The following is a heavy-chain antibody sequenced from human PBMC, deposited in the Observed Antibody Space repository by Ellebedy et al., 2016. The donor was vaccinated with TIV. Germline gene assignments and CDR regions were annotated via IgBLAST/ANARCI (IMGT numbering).Heavy chain of an antibody. CDR1: GYTFTSLA. Sequence: AASVKVSCKASGYTFTSLAINWIRQAPGQGLEWMGWVSHKNEYRGYAQKFQGRVTMTWDIAISTVYVELSGLTSEDKAVDYGAGGVDEGVDYWGQGTLVTVSS. D-gene: IGHD3-3*01. V-gene: IGHV1-8*01. J-gene: IGHJ4*02. CDR2: VSHKNEYR. CDR3: AGGVDEGVDY.